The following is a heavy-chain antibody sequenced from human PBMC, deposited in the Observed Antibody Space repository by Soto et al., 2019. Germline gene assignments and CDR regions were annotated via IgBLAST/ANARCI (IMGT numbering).Heavy chain of an antibody. V-gene: IGHV3-23*01. CDR1: GFSLGSYA. CDR2: ISGGGGRT. Sequence: GGSLRLSCAASGFSLGSYAMNWVRQAPGKGLEWVSGISGGGGRTYYADSVKGRFTISRDNSKNTLYVEVNSLRAEDTAVYYCAKGRDELDYMDVWGKGTTVTVSS. CDR3: AKGRDELDYMDV. J-gene: IGHJ6*03.